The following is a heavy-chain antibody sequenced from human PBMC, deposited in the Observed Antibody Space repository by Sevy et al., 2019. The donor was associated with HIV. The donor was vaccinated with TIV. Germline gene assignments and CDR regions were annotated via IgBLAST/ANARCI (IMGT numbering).Heavy chain of an antibody. CDR1: GFTFRTYA. J-gene: IGHJ6*02. V-gene: IGHV3-23*01. CDR3: AKDACYYDGSGYSMSQWYYGMDV. CDR2: ISGSGGDT. Sequence: GGSLRLSCAASGFTFRTYAMSWVRQAPGKGLEWVSDISGSGGDTYYADSVKGRFTISRDNSKNTLYLQMSSLRAEDTAVYYCAKDACYYDGSGYSMSQWYYGMDVWGQGTTVTVSS. D-gene: IGHD3-22*01.